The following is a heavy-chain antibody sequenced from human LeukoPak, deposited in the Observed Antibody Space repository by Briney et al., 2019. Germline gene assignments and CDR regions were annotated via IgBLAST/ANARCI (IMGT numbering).Heavy chain of an antibody. CDR3: ARGHISMIVAPYYMDV. Sequence: SGGSLRLSCAASGFTFNNYAMTWVRQAPGKGLEWVTTITGSGASTYSADSVKGRFTISRDNSKNTLYLQMNSLRAEDTAVYYCARGHISMIVAPYYMDVWGKGTTVTVSS. CDR2: ITGSGAST. CDR1: GFTFNNYA. J-gene: IGHJ6*03. V-gene: IGHV3-23*01. D-gene: IGHD3-22*01.